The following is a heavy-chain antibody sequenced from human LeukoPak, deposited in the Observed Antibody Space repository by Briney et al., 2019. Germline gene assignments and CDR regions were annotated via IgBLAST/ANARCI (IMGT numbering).Heavy chain of an antibody. CDR3: VKDYYGSGSYSWFDP. CDR2: ISSSGGST. D-gene: IGHD3-10*01. CDR1: GFSFSSYN. Sequence: PGGSLRLSCSASGFSFSSYNMHWVRQAPGKALEYVSTISSSGGSTSYADSVKGRFTISRDNSKNTLYLQMSTLRAEDTAVYYCVKDYYGSGSYSWFDPWGQGTLVTVSS. J-gene: IGHJ5*02. V-gene: IGHV3-64D*06.